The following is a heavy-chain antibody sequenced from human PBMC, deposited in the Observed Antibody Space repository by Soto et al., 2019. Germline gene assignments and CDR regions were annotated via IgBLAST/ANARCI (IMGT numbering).Heavy chain of an antibody. D-gene: IGHD6-19*01. J-gene: IGHJ4*02. CDR2: IWYDGSNK. CDR1: GFTFSSYG. V-gene: IGHV3-33*01. CDR3: ARDLAIAVAGTSPDY. Sequence: QVQLVESGGGVVQPGRSLRLSCAASGFTFSSYGMHWVRQAPGKGLEWVAVIWYDGSNKYYADSVKGRFTISRDNSKNTLYLQMNSRRAEDTAVYYCARDLAIAVAGTSPDYWGQGTLVTVSS.